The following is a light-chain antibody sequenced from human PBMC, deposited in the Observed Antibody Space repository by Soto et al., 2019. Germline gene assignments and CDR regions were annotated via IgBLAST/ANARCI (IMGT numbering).Light chain of an antibody. Sequence: DIQMPQSPSTLSAPVGERVTITCRASQSVSNWLAWYQQKPGKAPKLLIYDVSSLESGVPSRFSGSGSGTEFILTISSLQPDDFATYYCQQYDSYSWTFDQGTKVEMK. J-gene: IGKJ1*01. V-gene: IGKV1-5*01. CDR1: QSVSNW. CDR3: QQYDSYSWT. CDR2: DVS.